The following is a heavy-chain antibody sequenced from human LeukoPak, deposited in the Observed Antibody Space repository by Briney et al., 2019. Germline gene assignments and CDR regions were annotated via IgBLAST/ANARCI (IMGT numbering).Heavy chain of an antibody. CDR1: GDSVSSNDAA. V-gene: IGHV6-1*01. J-gene: IGHJ4*02. CDR2: TFYRSKWYY. CDR3: TRENTLVRGTRNPFDY. Sequence: SQTLSLTCAISGDSVSSNDAAWNWIRQSPSRGLEWLGRTFYRSKWYYDSAVSVKSRITINPDTSKNQFSLQLNSVTPEDTAVYYCTRENTLVRGTRNPFDYWGRGTLVTVSS. D-gene: IGHD3-10*01.